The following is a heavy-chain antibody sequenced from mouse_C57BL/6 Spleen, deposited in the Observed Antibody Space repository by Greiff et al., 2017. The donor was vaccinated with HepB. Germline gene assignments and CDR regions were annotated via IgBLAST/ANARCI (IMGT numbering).Heavy chain of an antibody. J-gene: IGHJ2*01. V-gene: IGHV1-80*01. Sequence: VQRVESGAELVKPGASVKISCKASGYAFSSYWMNWVKQRPGKGLEWIGQIYPGDGDTNYNGKFKGKATLTADKSSSTAYMQLSSLTSEDSAVYFCARGYYSNSLDYWGQGTTLTVSS. CDR3: ARGYYSNSLDY. D-gene: IGHD2-5*01. CDR2: IYPGDGDT. CDR1: GYAFSSYW.